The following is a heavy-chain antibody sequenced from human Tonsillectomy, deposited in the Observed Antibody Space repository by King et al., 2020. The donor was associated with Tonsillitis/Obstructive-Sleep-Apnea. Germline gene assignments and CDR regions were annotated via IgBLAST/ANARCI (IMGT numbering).Heavy chain of an antibody. D-gene: IGHD3-3*02. CDR3: ARSVRPISYYFYYMDV. Sequence: VQLVESGGGVVQPGRSLRLSCAASGFTFSSYAMHWVRQAPGKGLEWVAVISYDGNNKYYADSVKGRFTISRDNSKNTLYLQMNSLRAEDTAVYYCARSVRPISYYFYYMDVWGKGTTVTVSS. CDR1: GFTFSSYA. V-gene: IGHV3-30*04. CDR2: ISYDGNNK. J-gene: IGHJ6*03.